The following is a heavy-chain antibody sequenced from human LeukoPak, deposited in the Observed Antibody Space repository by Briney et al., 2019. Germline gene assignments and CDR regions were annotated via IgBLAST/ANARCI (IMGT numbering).Heavy chain of an antibody. J-gene: IGHJ4*02. CDR2: INPNSGGI. CDR3: AIPSYDFWSGYYNPGLSY. Sequence: ASVKVSCXASGYTFTGYYMHWVRQAPGQGLEWMGWINPNSGGINYAQKFQGRVTMTRDTSISTAYMELSRLRSDDTAVYYCAIPSYDFWSGYYNPGLSYWGQGTLVTVSS. V-gene: IGHV1-2*02. CDR1: GYTFTGYY. D-gene: IGHD3-3*01.